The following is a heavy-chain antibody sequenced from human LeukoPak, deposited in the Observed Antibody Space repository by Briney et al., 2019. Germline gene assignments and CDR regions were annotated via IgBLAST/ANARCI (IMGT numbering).Heavy chain of an antibody. CDR3: AREEATTVANDY. Sequence: GGSLRLSCPASGFTFSRNWMHWVRQAPGKGLVWVSRINSDGTTNYADSVKGRFTISRDNAKNTLYLQMNSLRAEDTAVYYCAREEATTVANDYWGQGTLVTVSS. D-gene: IGHD4-17*01. J-gene: IGHJ4*02. CDR1: GFTFSRNW. V-gene: IGHV3-74*01. CDR2: INSDGTT.